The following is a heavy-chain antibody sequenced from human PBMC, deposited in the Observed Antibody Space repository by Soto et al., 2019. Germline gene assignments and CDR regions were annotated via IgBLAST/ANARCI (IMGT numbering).Heavy chain of an antibody. CDR1: GYTFTGYY. D-gene: IGHD6-13*01. V-gene: IGHV1-2*02. Sequence: ASVKVSGKASGYTFTGYYMHWVRQAPGQGLEWMGWINPNSGGTNYAQKFQGRATMTRDTSISTAYMELSSLRDEDTAVYFCAKRSPYSSGWYSPIFDYWGQGTLVTVSS. CDR2: INPNSGGT. J-gene: IGHJ4*02. CDR3: AKRSPYSSGWYSPIFDY.